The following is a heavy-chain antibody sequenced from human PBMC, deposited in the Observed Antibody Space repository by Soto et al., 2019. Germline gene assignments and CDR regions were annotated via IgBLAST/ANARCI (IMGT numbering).Heavy chain of an antibody. V-gene: IGHV4-38-2*02. CDR2: VSHSDGA. CDR1: GYSISCGFF. D-gene: IGHD6-6*01. Sequence: SETLSLTCAVSGYSISCGFFWGCTRQPPGKGLEWIASVSHSDGARYNHSLKSRVNISLDTSKNEVSLRLSSVTAADTAVYYCARDIRTSSEGYWGQGTLVTVCS. J-gene: IGHJ4*02. CDR3: ARDIRTSSEGY.